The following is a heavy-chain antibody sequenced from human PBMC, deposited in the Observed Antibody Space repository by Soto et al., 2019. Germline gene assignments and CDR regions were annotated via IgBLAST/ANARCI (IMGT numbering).Heavy chain of an antibody. CDR2: IDASGNT. J-gene: IGHJ6*02. Sequence: SLTCTVSVDSIRAYYWSWIRRPAGKGLEWIGRIDASGNTNYNPSLKSRVTMSADTSKKQFSLKLTSVTAADTAVYYCARYSNNWFQTEGMDVWGQGTTVTVSS. V-gene: IGHV4-4*07. CDR1: VDSIRAYY. CDR3: ARYSNNWFQTEGMDV. D-gene: IGHD1-20*01.